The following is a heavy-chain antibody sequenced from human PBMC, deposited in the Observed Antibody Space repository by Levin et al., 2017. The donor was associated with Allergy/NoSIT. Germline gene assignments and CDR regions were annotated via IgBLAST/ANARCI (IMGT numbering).Heavy chain of an antibody. CDR2: ISAYSGNT. V-gene: IGHV1-18*01. CDR3: ARNTDPAGSENRFDP. CDR1: GYTFTTYG. Sequence: ASVKVSCKASGYTFTTYGISWVRQAPGQGLEWMGWISAYSGNTNYAQKPQGRVTMTTDTSTNTAYMELRSFRSDDTAVDYFARNTDPAGSENRFDPWRQGTLVTVSS. J-gene: IGHJ5*02. D-gene: IGHD3-10*01.